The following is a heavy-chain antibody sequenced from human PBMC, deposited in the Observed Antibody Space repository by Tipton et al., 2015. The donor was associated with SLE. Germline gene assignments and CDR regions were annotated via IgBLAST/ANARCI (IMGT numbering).Heavy chain of an antibody. CDR3: AKFEKANDFYLDY. J-gene: IGHJ4*02. V-gene: IGHV3-23*01. Sequence: SLRLSCAASGFSFSKNGMSWVRQAPGKGLEWVSSISATGDSTYYADSVKGRFTISTDISKNTLFLQLNNLGADDTAIYYCAKFEKANDFYLDYWGQGALVTVSS. CDR1: GFSFSKNG. CDR2: ISATGDST. D-gene: IGHD2-21*02.